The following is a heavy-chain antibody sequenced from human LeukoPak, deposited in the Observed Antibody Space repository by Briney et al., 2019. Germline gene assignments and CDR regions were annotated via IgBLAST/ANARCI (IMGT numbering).Heavy chain of an antibody. V-gene: IGHV4-4*02. J-gene: IGHJ4*02. Sequence: SETLSLTCAVSGGSISSSNWWSWVRQPPGKGLEWIGEIYHSGSTNYNPSLKSRVTISVDKSKNQFSLKLSFVTAADTAVYYCARDRGSSPDYYFDYWGQGTLVTVSS. CDR3: ARDRGSSPDYYFDY. D-gene: IGHD6-13*01. CDR2: IYHSGST. CDR1: GGSISSSNW.